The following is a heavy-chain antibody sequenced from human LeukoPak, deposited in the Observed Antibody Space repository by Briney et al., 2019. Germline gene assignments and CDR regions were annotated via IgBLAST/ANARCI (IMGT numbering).Heavy chain of an antibody. CDR2: IYYSGST. D-gene: IGHD3-10*01. CDR1: GGSINNYY. V-gene: IGHV4-59*01. Sequence: KSSETLSLTCTVSGGSINNYYWNWIRQPPGKGLEWIGFIYYSGSTNYNPSLKSRLTISVDTSKNQFSLKLSSVTAADTAVYYCARYGSRSYHFDDWGQGTLVTVSS. J-gene: IGHJ4*02. CDR3: ARYGSRSYHFDD.